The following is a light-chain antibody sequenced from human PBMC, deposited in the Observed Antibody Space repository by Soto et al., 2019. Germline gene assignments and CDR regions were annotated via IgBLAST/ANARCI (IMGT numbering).Light chain of an antibody. J-gene: IGLJ3*02. V-gene: IGLV1-44*01. Sequence: QSVLTQPPSVSGTPGQRVTISCSGGRSNIGSNTVAWYQQFPGTTPKLLIYRDDQRPSGVPDRFSGSKSGTSASLAISGLQFDDEADYYCAVWDDTSYGRVFGGGTKVTVL. CDR3: AVWDDTSYGRV. CDR2: RDD. CDR1: RSNIGSNT.